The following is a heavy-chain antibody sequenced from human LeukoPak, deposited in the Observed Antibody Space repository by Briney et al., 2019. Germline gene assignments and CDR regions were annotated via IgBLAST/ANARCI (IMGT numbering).Heavy chain of an antibody. V-gene: IGHV3-23*01. CDR1: GFTFSSYA. CDR2: ISGSGGST. D-gene: IGHD6-13*01. Sequence: AGGSLRLSCAASGFTFSSYAMSWVRQAPGKGLEWVSAISGSGGSTYYADFVKGRFTISRDNSKNTLYLQMNSLRAEDTAVYYCAKGTLAAAGNFDYWGQGTLVTVSS. J-gene: IGHJ4*02. CDR3: AKGTLAAAGNFDY.